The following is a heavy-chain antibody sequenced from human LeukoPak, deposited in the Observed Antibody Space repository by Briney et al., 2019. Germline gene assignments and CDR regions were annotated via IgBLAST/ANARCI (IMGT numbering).Heavy chain of an antibody. CDR1: GFTFDDYA. V-gene: IGHV3-9*01. Sequence: PGRSLRLSCAASGFTFDDYAMHWVRQAPGKGLEWVSGISWNSGSIGYADSVMGRFTISRDNAKNPLYLQMNSLRAEDTALYYCAKSPIDYGDYSLKAAEYFDYWGQGTLVTVSS. CDR2: ISWNSGSI. D-gene: IGHD4-17*01. J-gene: IGHJ4*02. CDR3: AKSPIDYGDYSLKAAEYFDY.